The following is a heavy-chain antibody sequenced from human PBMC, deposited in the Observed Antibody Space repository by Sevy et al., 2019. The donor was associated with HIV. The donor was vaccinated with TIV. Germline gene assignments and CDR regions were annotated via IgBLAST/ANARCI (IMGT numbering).Heavy chain of an antibody. CDR1: GFTFSGSA. V-gene: IGHV3-73*01. Sequence: GGSLRLSCAASGFTFSGSAMHWVRQAPGKGLEWVGRIRSKANSYATAYAASVKGRFTISRDDSKNTAYLQMNSLKTEDTAVYYCTTSDSSGWYYFDYWGQGTLVTVSS. CDR3: TTSDSSGWYYFDY. CDR2: IRSKANSYAT. D-gene: IGHD6-19*01. J-gene: IGHJ4*02.